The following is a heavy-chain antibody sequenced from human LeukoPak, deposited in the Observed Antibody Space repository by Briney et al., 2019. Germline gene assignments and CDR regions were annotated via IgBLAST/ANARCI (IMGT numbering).Heavy chain of an antibody. CDR2: IYYSGST. V-gene: IGHV4-30-4*08. Sequence: SETLSLTCTVSGGSISSGDYYWSWIRQPPGKGLEWIGYIYYSGSTYYNPSLKSRVTISVDTSKNQFSLKLSSVTAADTAVYYCASGLRYCSSTSCYGGDYWGQGTLVTVSS. J-gene: IGHJ4*02. CDR3: ASGLRYCSSTSCYGGDY. CDR1: GGSISSGDYY. D-gene: IGHD2-2*01.